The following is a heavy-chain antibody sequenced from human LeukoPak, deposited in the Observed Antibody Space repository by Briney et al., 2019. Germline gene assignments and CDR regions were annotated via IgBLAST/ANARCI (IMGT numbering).Heavy chain of an antibody. CDR2: IYPGDSDT. CDR1: GYSFTSYW. V-gene: IGHV5-51*01. Sequence: GESLKISCKGSGYSFTSYWIGWVRQMPGKVVEWMGIIYPGDSDTRYSPSFQGQITISADKSISTAYLQWSSLKASDTAMYYCARHSTQLVRDRRFDYWGQGTLVTVSS. D-gene: IGHD6-13*01. J-gene: IGHJ4*02. CDR3: ARHSTQLVRDRRFDY.